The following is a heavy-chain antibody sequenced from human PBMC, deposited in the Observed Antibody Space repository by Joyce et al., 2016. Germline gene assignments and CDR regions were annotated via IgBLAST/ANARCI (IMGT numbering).Heavy chain of an antibody. Sequence: QLQLQESGPGLVKSSETLSLTCTVSGGSISSSDYYWGWIRQPPGKGLEWIGSFHYSGTNKNHPSLESRVTISLDTSKNQFSLRLTSVTAADTAVYYCARRDFWSGYLYFDSWGQGALVTVSS. J-gene: IGHJ4*02. CDR2: FHYSGTN. D-gene: IGHD3-3*01. CDR3: ARRDFWSGYLYFDS. CDR1: GGSISSSDYY. V-gene: IGHV4-39*07.